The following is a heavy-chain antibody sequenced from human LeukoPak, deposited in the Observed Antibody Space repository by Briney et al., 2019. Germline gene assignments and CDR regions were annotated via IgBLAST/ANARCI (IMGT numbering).Heavy chain of an antibody. CDR3: ARVGLTKNAFDI. J-gene: IGHJ3*02. V-gene: IGHV3-53*01. CDR1: GFTVSSNY. D-gene: IGHD1-26*01. Sequence: GGSLRLSCAASGFTVSSNYMSWVRQAPGKGLEWVPVIYSGGSTYYADSVKGRFTISRDNSKNTLYLQMNSLRAEDTAVYYCARVGLTKNAFDIWGQGTMVTVSS. CDR2: IYSGGST.